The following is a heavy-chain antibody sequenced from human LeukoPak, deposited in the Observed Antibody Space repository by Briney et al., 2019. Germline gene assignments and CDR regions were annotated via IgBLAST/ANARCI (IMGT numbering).Heavy chain of an antibody. CDR1: GFTFSSYE. D-gene: IGHD2-2*01. Sequence: GGSLRLSCAASGFTFSSYEMNWVRQAPGKGLEWVSYISSSGSTIYYADSVKGRFTISRDNAKNSLYLQMNSLRAEDTAVYYCARESCSSTSCYSYYYYYYGMDVWAKGPRSPSP. J-gene: IGHJ6*02. CDR2: ISSSGSTI. V-gene: IGHV3-48*03. CDR3: ARESCSSTSCYSYYYYYYGMDV.